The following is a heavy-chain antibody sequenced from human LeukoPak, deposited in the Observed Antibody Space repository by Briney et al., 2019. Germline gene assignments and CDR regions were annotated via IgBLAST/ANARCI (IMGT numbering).Heavy chain of an antibody. D-gene: IGHD6-13*01. Sequence: PGRSLRLSCAASGFTFSTYAMHWVRQAPGKGLEWVAVISYDGSNKYYAGSVKGRFTISRDNSKNTLNLQMNSLRAEDTAVYYCARERWGIAAAGTYFQHWGQGTLVTVSS. V-gene: IGHV3-30*04. CDR2: ISYDGSNK. CDR3: ARERWGIAAAGTYFQH. CDR1: GFTFSTYA. J-gene: IGHJ1*01.